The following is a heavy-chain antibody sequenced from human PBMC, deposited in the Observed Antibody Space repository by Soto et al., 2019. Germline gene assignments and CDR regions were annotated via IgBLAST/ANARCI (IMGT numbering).Heavy chain of an antibody. CDR2: ISGDSGNT. CDR1: GYMFTKSA. CDR3: ARDGVAAGNINFDY. Sequence: GASVKVSCKASGYMFTKSAMHWVRPAPGQRLEWMGWISGDSGNTKYSPKLQDRVTITRDTSASTAYMELSSLRSEDTALYYCARDGVAAGNINFDYWGQGTLVTVSS. D-gene: IGHD6-19*01. J-gene: IGHJ4*03. V-gene: IGHV1-3*01.